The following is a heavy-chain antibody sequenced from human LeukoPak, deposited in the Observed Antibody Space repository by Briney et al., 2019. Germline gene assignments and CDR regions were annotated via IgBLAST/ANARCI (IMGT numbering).Heavy chain of an antibody. CDR3: AREYITSGRPFDP. CDR2: IYYSGST. CDR1: GGSISSSSYY. D-gene: IGHD6-6*01. J-gene: IGHJ5*02. V-gene: IGHV4-39*02. Sequence: SETLSLTCTVSGGSISSSSYYCGWIRQPPGKGLEWIGSIYYSGSTYYSPSLKSRVTISVDTSKNQFSLTLSSVTAADTAVYYCAREYITSGRPFDPWGQGTLVTVSS.